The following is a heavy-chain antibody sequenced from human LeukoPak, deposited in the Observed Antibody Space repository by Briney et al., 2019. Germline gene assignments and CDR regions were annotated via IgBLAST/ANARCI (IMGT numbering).Heavy chain of an antibody. J-gene: IGHJ4*02. Sequence: GGSLRPSCAASGFTFSGHWMSWVRQAPGKGLEWVANINQGGSDKYYVDSVKGRFTISRDNANNLLYLQMNSLRGEDTAVYYCTRDRSRAEDDWGQGTLVTVSS. CDR1: GFTFSGHW. CDR2: INQGGSDK. CDR3: TRDRSRAEDD. D-gene: IGHD1-14*01. V-gene: IGHV3-7*01.